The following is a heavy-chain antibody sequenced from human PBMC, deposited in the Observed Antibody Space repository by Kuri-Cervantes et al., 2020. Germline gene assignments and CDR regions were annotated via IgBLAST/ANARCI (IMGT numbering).Heavy chain of an antibody. D-gene: IGHD6-19*01. CDR1: GFTFSSYE. CDR3: AKRSKAVAGLSTPYYFDY. Sequence: LSLTCAASGFTFSSYEMNWVRQAPGKGLEWVSYISSSGSTIYYADSVKGRFTISRDNAKNSLYLQMNSLRAEDTAVYYCAKRSKAVAGLSTPYYFDYWGQGTLVTVSS. CDR2: ISSSGSTI. J-gene: IGHJ4*02. V-gene: IGHV3-48*03.